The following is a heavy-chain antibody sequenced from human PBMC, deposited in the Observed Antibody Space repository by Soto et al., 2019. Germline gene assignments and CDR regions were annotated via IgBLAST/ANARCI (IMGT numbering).Heavy chain of an antibody. Sequence: SQTLSLTCAISGDSVSSNSAAWNWIRQSPSRGLEWLGRTYYRSKWYNDYAVSVKSRITINPDTSKNQFSLQLNSVTPEDTAVYYCARDGLTGTTWDVNWFDPWGQGTLVTVSS. CDR1: GDSVSSNSAA. D-gene: IGHD1-7*01. CDR3: ARDGLTGTTWDVNWFDP. V-gene: IGHV6-1*01. J-gene: IGHJ5*02. CDR2: TYYRSKWYN.